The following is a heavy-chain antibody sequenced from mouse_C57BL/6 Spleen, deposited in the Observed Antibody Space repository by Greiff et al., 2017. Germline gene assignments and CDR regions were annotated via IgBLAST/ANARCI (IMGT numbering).Heavy chain of an antibody. Sequence: EVQLQQSGPELVKPGASVKISCKASGYTFTDYYMNWVKQSPGQSLEWIGDINPNNGGTSYNQQFKGKDTLTVDKSSSTAYMELRSLTSEDSAVYYCAREGNWDSYFDYWGQGTTLTVSS. V-gene: IGHV1-26*01. CDR2: INPNNGGT. D-gene: IGHD4-1*01. CDR1: GYTFTDYY. J-gene: IGHJ2*01. CDR3: AREGNWDSYFDY.